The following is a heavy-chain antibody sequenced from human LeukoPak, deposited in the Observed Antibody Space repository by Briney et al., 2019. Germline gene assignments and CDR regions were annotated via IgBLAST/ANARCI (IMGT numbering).Heavy chain of an antibody. V-gene: IGHV1-2*02. CDR1: GYTLTAYY. CDR3: ARIISYGGSDGFDL. CDR2: ISPNSGDT. D-gene: IGHD5-18*01. Sequence: GASVKVSCKASGYTLTAYYIHWVRQAPGQGLQWMGWISPNSGDTDFAQNFQGRVTMTRDTPISTVYMTLSSLRSDDTAAYYCARIISYGGSDGFDLWGQGTTVTVSS. J-gene: IGHJ3*01.